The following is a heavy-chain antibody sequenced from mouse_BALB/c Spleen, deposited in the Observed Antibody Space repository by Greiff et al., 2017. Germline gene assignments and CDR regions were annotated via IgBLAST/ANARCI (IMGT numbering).Heavy chain of an antibody. CDR2: IYPGSGST. CDR3: TSSYYYFDY. J-gene: IGHJ2*01. D-gene: IGHD2-10*01. V-gene: IGHV1S22*01. CDR1: GYTFTSYW. Sequence: LQQPGSELVRPGASVKLSCKASGYTFTSYWMHWVKQRPGQGLEWIGNIYPGSGSTNYDEKFKSKATLTVDTSSSTAYMQLSSLTSEDSAVYYCTSSYYYFDYWGQGTTLTVSS.